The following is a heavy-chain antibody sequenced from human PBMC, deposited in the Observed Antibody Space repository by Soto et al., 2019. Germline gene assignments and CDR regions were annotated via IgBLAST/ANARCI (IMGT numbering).Heavy chain of an antibody. D-gene: IGHD2-15*01. V-gene: IGHV3-23*01. CDR1: GFTFSGYA. CDR2: ISGSAATT. Sequence: EVQLLESGGGLVQPGGSLRLSCAASGFTFSGYAMSWVRQAPGKGLEWVSAISGSAATTFYADSVKGRFTVSRDNSKNTLYLQMNSLRAEDTAVYYCARGPRYCSGYSCDYYMDVWGKGTTVTVSS. CDR3: ARGPRYCSGYSCDYYMDV. J-gene: IGHJ6*03.